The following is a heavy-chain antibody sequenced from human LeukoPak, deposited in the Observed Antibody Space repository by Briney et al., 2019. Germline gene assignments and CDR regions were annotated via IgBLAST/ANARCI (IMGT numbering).Heavy chain of an antibody. Sequence: PGGSLRLSCEASRFTFSNYAMNWVRQAPGKGLEWVSRISGNGARSYYADSVKGRFTISRDNSKNTLYLQMRRLRAEDTAVYYCASGDGLRDASCFDYWGQGTLVTVSS. CDR2: ISGNGARS. CDR1: RFTFSNYA. D-gene: IGHD2-8*01. V-gene: IGHV3-23*01. CDR3: ASGDGLRDASCFDY. J-gene: IGHJ4*02.